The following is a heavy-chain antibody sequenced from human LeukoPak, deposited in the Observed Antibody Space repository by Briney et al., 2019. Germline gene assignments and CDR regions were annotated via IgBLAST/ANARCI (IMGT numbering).Heavy chain of an antibody. D-gene: IGHD6-19*01. CDR3: ARSIAVAGNDAFDI. Sequence: SETPSLTCTVSGGSINSYYWSWIRQPPGKGLEWIGCIYYSGSTNYNPSLKSRVTISVDTSKNQFSLKLTSVTAADTAVYYCARSIAVAGNDAFDIWGRGTMVTVSS. CDR2: IYYSGST. CDR1: GGSINSYY. J-gene: IGHJ3*02. V-gene: IGHV4-59*01.